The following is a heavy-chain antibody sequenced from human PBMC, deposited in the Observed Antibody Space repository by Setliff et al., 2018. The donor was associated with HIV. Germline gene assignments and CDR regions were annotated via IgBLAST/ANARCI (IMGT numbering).Heavy chain of an antibody. V-gene: IGHV4-39*01. CDR2: INYRGNT. J-gene: IGHJ6*03. CDR1: GGSISTSRYY. D-gene: IGHD3-10*01. Sequence: SETLSLTCTVSGGSISTSRYYWGWIRQSPGKGLEWIGSINYRGNTYYNPSLKSRAAISVDTSKNQISLKLSSVTAADTAVYYCASLDGSESPYIYYYYMDVWGKGTAVTVSS. CDR3: ASLDGSESPYIYYYYMDV.